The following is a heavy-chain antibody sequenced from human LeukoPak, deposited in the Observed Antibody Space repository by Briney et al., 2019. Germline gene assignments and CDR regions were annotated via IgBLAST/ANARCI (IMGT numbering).Heavy chain of an antibody. CDR2: TSGSGGST. V-gene: IGHV3-23*01. D-gene: IGHD6-19*01. J-gene: IGHJ5*02. CDR1: GFTFSSYA. Sequence: GGSLRLSCAASGFTFSSYAMSWVRQAPGKGLEWVSATSGSGGSTYYADSVKGRFTISRDNSKNTLYLQMNSLRAEDTAVYYCAKPVSSSGWYWFDPWGQGTLVTVSS. CDR3: AKPVSSSGWYWFDP.